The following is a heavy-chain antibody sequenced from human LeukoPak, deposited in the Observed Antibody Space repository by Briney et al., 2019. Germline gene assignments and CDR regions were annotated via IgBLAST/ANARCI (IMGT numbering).Heavy chain of an antibody. V-gene: IGHV4-4*02. Sequence: SGTLSLTCAVSGGSISSGHWWSWVRQPPGKGLEWIGEIYHSGSTNYNPSLKSRVTISVDKSKNQFSLKLTSVTAADTAVYYCARDFNSLVRVSCYLDYWGQGTLVTVSS. D-gene: IGHD2-15*01. CDR1: GGSISSGHW. CDR2: IYHSGST. CDR3: ARDFNSLVRVSCYLDY. J-gene: IGHJ4*02.